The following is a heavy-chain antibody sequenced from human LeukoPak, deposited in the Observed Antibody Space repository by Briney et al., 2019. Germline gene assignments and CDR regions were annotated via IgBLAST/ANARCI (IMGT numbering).Heavy chain of an antibody. CDR1: GYSFTGHD. J-gene: IGHJ3*02. Sequence: SVKVSCKASGYSFTGHDMHWVRQAAGQGREGMGWINPKSGGTNYAHKFQGRVTMPRDTSISTAYMDMSRLRSDDTDVYYCARNLWFGESSDAFDMWGQGKMVTVSS. D-gene: IGHD3-10*01. CDR2: INPKSGGT. CDR3: ARNLWFGESSDAFDM. V-gene: IGHV1-2*02.